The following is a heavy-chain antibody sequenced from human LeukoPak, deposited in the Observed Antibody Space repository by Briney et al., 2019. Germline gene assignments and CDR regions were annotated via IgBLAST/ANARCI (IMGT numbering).Heavy chain of an antibody. CDR1: GFAFSVYE. V-gene: IGHV3-48*03. D-gene: IGHD6-19*01. CDR3: ALLAVASDFDY. CDR2: ISSSGSTK. Sequence: PGGSLRLSCIASGFAFSVYEIHWVRQAPGKGLEWVSDISSSGSTKYYAESVKGRFTVSRDNAKNSLYLQMNSLRAEDTGIYYCALLAVASDFDYWGQGTLVTVSS. J-gene: IGHJ4*02.